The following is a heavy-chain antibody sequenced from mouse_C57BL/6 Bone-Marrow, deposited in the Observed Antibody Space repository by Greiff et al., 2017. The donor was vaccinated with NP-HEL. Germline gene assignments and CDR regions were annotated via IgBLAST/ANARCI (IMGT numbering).Heavy chain of an antibody. CDR2: IYPGSGST. V-gene: IGHV1-55*01. J-gene: IGHJ4*01. CDR3: ARGADKDYYAMDY. CDR1: GYTFTSYW. Sequence: VQLQESGAELVKPGASVKMSCKASGYTFTSYWITWVKQRPGQGLEWIGDIYPGSGSTNYNEKFKSKATLTVDTSSSTAYMQLSSLTSEDSAVYYCARGADKDYYAMDYWGQGTSVTVSS.